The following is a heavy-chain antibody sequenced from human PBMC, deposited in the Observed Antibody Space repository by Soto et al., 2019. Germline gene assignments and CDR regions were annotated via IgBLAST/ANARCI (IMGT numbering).Heavy chain of an antibody. CDR3: ARQGFGPLHCLVDV. Sequence: QVQLQESGPGLVKPSETMSLSCTVSGGSISSYYWRWFRQAPGKRMEWIGYVHHSWGSSYNPSLQSRVAISLDTSKSQFSPKVTSVTATDTAVYYCARQGFGPLHCLVDVWGQGTTVTVSS. CDR1: GGSISSYY. J-gene: IGHJ6*02. V-gene: IGHV4-59*08. D-gene: IGHD3-10*01. CDR2: VHHSWGS.